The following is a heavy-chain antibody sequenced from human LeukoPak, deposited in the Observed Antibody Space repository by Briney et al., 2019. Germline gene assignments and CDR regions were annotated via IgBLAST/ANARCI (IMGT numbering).Heavy chain of an antibody. Sequence: SETLSLTCAVYGGSFSGYYWSWIRQPPGKGLEWIGEINHSGSTNYNPSLKSRVTISVDTSKNQFSLKLSSVTAADTAVYYCARLTAMVPRFDYWGQGTLVTVSS. D-gene: IGHD5-18*01. J-gene: IGHJ4*02. CDR3: ARLTAMVPRFDY. V-gene: IGHV4-34*01. CDR2: INHSGST. CDR1: GGSFSGYY.